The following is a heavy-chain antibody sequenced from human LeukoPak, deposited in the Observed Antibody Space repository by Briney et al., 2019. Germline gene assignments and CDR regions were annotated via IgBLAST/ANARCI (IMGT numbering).Heavy chain of an antibody. D-gene: IGHD1-26*01. V-gene: IGHV3-9*03. Sequence: GGSLRLSCAASGFTFSSYGMHWVRQAPGKGLEWVSGISWNSGSIGYADSVKGRFTISRDNAKNSLYLQMNSLRAEDMALYYCAKSSGGAYYYYYMDVWGKGTTVTVSS. CDR1: GFTFSSYG. J-gene: IGHJ6*03. CDR2: ISWNSGSI. CDR3: AKSSGGAYYYYYMDV.